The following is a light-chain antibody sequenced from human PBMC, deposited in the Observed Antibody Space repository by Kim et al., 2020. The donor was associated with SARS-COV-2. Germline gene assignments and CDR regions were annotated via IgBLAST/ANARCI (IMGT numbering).Light chain of an antibody. CDR1: LLAKKF. J-gene: IGLJ2*01. Sequence: SYELTQPSSVSVSPGQTARITCSGHLLAKKFARWFQQKPGQAPAVVIYKDSERPSGIPERFSGSNSGTTATLTITGAQFEDEADYYCYSAADNNLIFGGGTQLTVL. CDR2: KDS. CDR3: YSAADNNLI. V-gene: IGLV3-27*01.